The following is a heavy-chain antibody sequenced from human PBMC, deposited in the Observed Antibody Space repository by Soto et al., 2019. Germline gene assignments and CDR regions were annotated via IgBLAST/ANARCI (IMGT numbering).Heavy chain of an antibody. Sequence: EVQLLESGGGLVQPGGSLRLSCAASGFTFSSDAMSWVRQAPGKGLEWVSAISGSGGSTYYADSVKGRFTISRDNSKNTLYLQMNSLRAEDTAVYYCAEDSLWFGELSGYWGQGTLVTVSS. V-gene: IGHV3-23*01. J-gene: IGHJ4*02. CDR1: GFTFSSDA. D-gene: IGHD3-10*01. CDR2: ISGSGGST. CDR3: AEDSLWFGELSGY.